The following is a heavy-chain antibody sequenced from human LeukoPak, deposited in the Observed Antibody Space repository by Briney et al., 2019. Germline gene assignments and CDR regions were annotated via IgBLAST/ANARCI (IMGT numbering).Heavy chain of an antibody. D-gene: IGHD3-22*01. CDR1: GYTFTNYA. V-gene: IGHV1-69*05. J-gene: IGHJ4*02. Sequence: ASVKVSCKTSGYTFTNYAISWVRQAPGQGLEWMGRIIPIFGTANYAQKFQGRVTITTDESTSTAYMELSGLRSEDTAVYYCARVPRPTYYYDSSGYYFDYWGQGTLVTVSS. CDR3: ARVPRPTYYYDSSGYYFDY. CDR2: IIPIFGTA.